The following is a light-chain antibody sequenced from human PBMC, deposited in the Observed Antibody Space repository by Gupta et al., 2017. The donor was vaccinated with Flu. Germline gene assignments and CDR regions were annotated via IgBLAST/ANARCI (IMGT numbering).Light chain of an antibody. CDR3: QQYGRSSMYT. Sequence: EIVLTQSPGTLSLSPGERATLSCRARQSVSDRFLAWYQQKPGQAPRLLIYGASNRATGIPDKFSGSGSRTHFTLTISRLEPEDSAVYYCQQYGRSSMYTFGQGTKLEIK. CDR2: GAS. V-gene: IGKV3-20*01. J-gene: IGKJ2*01. CDR1: QSVSDRF.